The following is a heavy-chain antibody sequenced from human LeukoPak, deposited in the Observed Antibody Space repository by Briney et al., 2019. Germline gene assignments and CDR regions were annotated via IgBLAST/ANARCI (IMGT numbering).Heavy chain of an antibody. D-gene: IGHD2-15*01. CDR3: AKDPPGGYCSGGSCWGG. Sequence: GGSLRLSCAASGFTFSSYAMSWVRQAPGKGLEWVSAISGSGGSTYYADSVKGRFTIPRDNSKNTLYLQMNSLRAEDTAVYYCAKDPPGGYCSGGSCWGGWGQGTLVTVSS. CDR2: ISGSGGST. V-gene: IGHV3-23*01. J-gene: IGHJ4*02. CDR1: GFTFSSYA.